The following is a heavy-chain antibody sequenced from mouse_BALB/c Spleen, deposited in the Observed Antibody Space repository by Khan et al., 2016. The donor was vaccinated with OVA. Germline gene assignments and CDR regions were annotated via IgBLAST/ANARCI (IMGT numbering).Heavy chain of an antibody. CDR2: INPGSRTI. V-gene: IGHV4-2*02. D-gene: IGHD2-14*01. CDR3: ARLERYDHLVD. CDR1: GFDFSRYW. J-gene: IGHJ3*01. Sequence: EVELVESGGGLVQPGGSLILSCAASGFDFSRYWMSWARQAPGKGQEWIGEINPGSRTINYTPSLKDKFIISRDNAKNTLYLQMRKVRSEDTALYYCARLERYDHLVDWGQGTLVTVSA.